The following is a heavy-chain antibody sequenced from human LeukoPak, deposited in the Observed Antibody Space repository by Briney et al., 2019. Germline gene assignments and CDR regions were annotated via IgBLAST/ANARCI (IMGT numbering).Heavy chain of an antibody. Sequence: ASVKVSCKASGYTFTGYYMHWVRQAPGQGLEWMGWINPNSGGTNYAQKFQGRVTMTRDTSISTAYMELSRLRSDDTAVYYCARDRPNYDILTGYYRGDYFDYRGQGTLVTVSS. CDR3: ARDRPNYDILTGYYRGDYFDY. J-gene: IGHJ4*02. V-gene: IGHV1-2*02. CDR1: GYTFTGYY. CDR2: INPNSGGT. D-gene: IGHD3-9*01.